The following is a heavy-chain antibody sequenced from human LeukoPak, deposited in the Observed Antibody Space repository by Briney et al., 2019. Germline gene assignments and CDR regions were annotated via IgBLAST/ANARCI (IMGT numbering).Heavy chain of an antibody. J-gene: IGHJ3*02. CDR2: IYYSGST. CDR1: GGSISSYY. CDR3: ARADYYDSSGYYSGAFDI. V-gene: IGHV4-59*01. Sequence: SGTLSLTCAVSGGSISSYYWSWIRQPPGKGLEWIGYIYYSGSTNYNPSLKSRVTISVDTSKNQFSLKLSSVTAADTAVYYCARADYYDSSGYYSGAFDIWGQGTMVTVSS. D-gene: IGHD3-22*01.